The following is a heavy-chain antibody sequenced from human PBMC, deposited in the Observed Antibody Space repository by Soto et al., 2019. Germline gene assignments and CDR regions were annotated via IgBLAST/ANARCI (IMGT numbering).Heavy chain of an antibody. D-gene: IGHD2-15*01. J-gene: IGHJ4*02. V-gene: IGHV4-59*08. CDR3: ARHLPGSVFGQDY. CDR1: GVSIMSYF. CDR2: IYSSGST. Sequence: SETLSLTCTVSGVSIMSYFWSWVRQPPGKGLEWIGQIYSSGSTYYSPSLKSRVTISVDTSENQFSLKLSSVTAADTAVYYCARHLPGSVFGQDYWGPGSQVTVSS.